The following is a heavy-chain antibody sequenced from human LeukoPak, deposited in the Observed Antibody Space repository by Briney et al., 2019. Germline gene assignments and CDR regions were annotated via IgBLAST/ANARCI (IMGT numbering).Heavy chain of an antibody. CDR1: GGPISSYY. V-gene: IGHV4-59*08. CDR2: IYYSGST. CDR3: ARFTPMVRGVNSYYFDY. D-gene: IGHD3-10*01. Sequence: PSETLSLTCTVSGGPISSYYWSWIRQPPGKGLEWIGYIYYSGSTNYNPSLKSRVTISVDTSKNQFSLKLSSVTAADTAVYYCARFTPMVRGVNSYYFDYWGQGTLVTVSS. J-gene: IGHJ4*02.